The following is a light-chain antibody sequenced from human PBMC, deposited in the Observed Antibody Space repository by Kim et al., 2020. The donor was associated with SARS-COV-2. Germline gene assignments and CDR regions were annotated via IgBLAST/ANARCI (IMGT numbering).Light chain of an antibody. Sequence: GQSVTKTGTGISTELHVLNRVSWYRQNPGTVPKLLISEVSNRPSGVPSRFSGTRSGNTASLTISGLQTEDEADFYCASHTATGTFIFGGGTKVTVL. CDR3: ASHTATGTFI. CDR2: EVS. J-gene: IGLJ1*01. V-gene: IGLV2-18*02. CDR1: STELHVLNR.